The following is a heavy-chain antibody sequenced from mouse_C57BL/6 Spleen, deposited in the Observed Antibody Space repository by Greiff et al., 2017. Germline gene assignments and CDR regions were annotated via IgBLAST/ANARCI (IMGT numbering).Heavy chain of an antibody. D-gene: IGHD1-1*01. Sequence: EVMLVESEGGLVQPGSSMKLSCTASGFTFSDYYMAWVRQVPEKGLEWVANINYDGSSTYYLDSLKSRFIISRDNAKNILYLQMSSLKSEDTATYYCARDVSYYGSSYGFAYWGQGTLVTVSA. CDR2: INYDGSST. V-gene: IGHV5-16*01. CDR1: GFTFSDYY. J-gene: IGHJ3*01. CDR3: ARDVSYYGSSYGFAY.